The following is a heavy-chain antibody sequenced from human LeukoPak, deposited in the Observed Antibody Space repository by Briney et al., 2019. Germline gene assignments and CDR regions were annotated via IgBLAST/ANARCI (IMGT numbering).Heavy chain of an antibody. CDR2: ISWNSGSI. V-gene: IGHV3-9*01. CDR1: GFTFDDYA. CDR3: TKGLKVATVAPFDY. D-gene: IGHD5-12*01. Sequence: PGGSLRLSCAASGFTFDDYAMHWVRQAPGKGLEWVSGISWNSGSIGYADSVKGRFTISRDNAKNTLYLQMNSLRAEDTAVYYCTKGLKVATVAPFDYWGQGILVTVSS. J-gene: IGHJ4*02.